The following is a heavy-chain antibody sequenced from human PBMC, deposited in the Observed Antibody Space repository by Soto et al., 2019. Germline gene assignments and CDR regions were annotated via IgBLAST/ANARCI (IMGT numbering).Heavy chain of an antibody. Sequence: ASVKVSCKASGYTFTSYGISWVRQAPGQGLEWMGWISAYNGNTNYAQKLQGRVTMTTDTSTSTAYMELRSLRSDDTAVYYCARVEYYYDSSGYYLANWFDLWGQGTLVTVSS. D-gene: IGHD3-22*01. V-gene: IGHV1-18*01. CDR2: ISAYNGNT. J-gene: IGHJ5*02. CDR1: GYTFTSYG. CDR3: ARVEYYYDSSGYYLANWFDL.